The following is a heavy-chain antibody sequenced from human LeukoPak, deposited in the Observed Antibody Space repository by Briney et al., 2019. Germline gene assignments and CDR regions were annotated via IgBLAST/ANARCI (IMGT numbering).Heavy chain of an antibody. V-gene: IGHV3-48*01. CDR2: ISSSSSTI. D-gene: IGHD3-16*01. CDR1: GFTFSSYS. CDR3: ARDLGDRQIAFDI. Sequence: GGSLRLSCAASGFTFSSYSMNWVRQALGKGLEWVSYISSSSSTIYYADSVKGRFTISRDNAKNSLYLQMNSLRAEDTAVYYCARDLGDRQIAFDIWGQGTMVTVSS. J-gene: IGHJ3*02.